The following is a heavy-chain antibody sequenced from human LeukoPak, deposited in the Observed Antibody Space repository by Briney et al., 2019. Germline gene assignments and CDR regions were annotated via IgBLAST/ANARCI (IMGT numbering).Heavy chain of an antibody. V-gene: IGHV3-23*01. J-gene: IGHJ4*02. Sequence: GGSLRLSCAASGLTFSSHSMSWVRQAPGKGLEWVSVISTGGDITYYADSVKGRFTISRDNSKNTLYLQMNSLRAEDTAVYYCAKDGRAYSGYDYIDYFDYWGQGTLVTVSS. CDR2: ISTGGDIT. D-gene: IGHD5-12*01. CDR1: GLTFSSHS. CDR3: AKDGRAYSGYDYIDYFDY.